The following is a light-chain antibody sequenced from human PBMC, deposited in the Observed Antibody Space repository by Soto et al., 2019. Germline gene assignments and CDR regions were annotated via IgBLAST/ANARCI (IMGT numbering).Light chain of an antibody. CDR1: SSDVGGYNY. Sequence: QSALTQPASVSGSPGQSITISCTGTSSDVGGYNYVSWYQQQPGKAPKLMIYDVRNRPSGVSNRFSGSKSGNTASLTISGLQAEDEADYYCSSYTSSSPLYVCGTGTKLTVL. J-gene: IGLJ1*01. CDR3: SSYTSSSPLYV. V-gene: IGLV2-14*01. CDR2: DVR.